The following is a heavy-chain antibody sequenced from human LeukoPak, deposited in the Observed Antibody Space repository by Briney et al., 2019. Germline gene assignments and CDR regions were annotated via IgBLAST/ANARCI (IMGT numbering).Heavy chain of an antibody. CDR2: ISTSSSYI. CDR3: ASPLWDY. V-gene: IGHV3-21*01. CDR1: GFTFNKYT. D-gene: IGHD3-10*01. J-gene: IGHJ4*02. Sequence: GGSLRLSCAASGFTFNKYTMNWVRQAPGKGLEWVSSISTSSSYIYYADSVKGRFTISRDNAKNSLYLQMNSLRAEDTAVYYCASPLWDYWGQGILVTVSS.